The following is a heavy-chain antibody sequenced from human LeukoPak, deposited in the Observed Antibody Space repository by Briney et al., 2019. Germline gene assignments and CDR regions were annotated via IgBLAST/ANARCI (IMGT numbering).Heavy chain of an antibody. V-gene: IGHV3-21*01. CDR3: ARDAAYFGSSGYYPDPLDY. J-gene: IGHJ4*02. CDR2: ISPSGDHR. Sequence: GGSLRLSCAASGFSFSAYNINWVRQAPGKGLEWVSCISPSGDHRYYADSVRGRFTISRGNAKNSVYLQMNSLRAEDTAVYYCARDAAYFGSSGYYPDPLDYWGQGTLVSVSS. CDR1: GFSFSAYN. D-gene: IGHD3-22*01.